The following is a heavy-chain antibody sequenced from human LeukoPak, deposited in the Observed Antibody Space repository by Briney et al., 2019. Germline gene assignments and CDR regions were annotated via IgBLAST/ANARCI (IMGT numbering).Heavy chain of an antibody. V-gene: IGHV1-18*01. CDR1: GYTFTSYG. Sequence: ASVKVSCKASGYTFTSYGISWVRQAPGQGLEWMGWISAYNGNTNYAQKLQGRVTMTTDTSTSTAYMELRSLRSDDTAVYYCAKSGGPFVVGKGDAFDIWGQGTMVTVSS. CDR3: AKSGGPFVVGKGDAFDI. D-gene: IGHD2-15*01. J-gene: IGHJ3*02. CDR2: ISAYNGNT.